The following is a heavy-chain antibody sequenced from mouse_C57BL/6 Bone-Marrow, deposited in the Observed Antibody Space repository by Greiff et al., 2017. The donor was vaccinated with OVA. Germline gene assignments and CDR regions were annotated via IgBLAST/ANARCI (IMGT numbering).Heavy chain of an antibody. J-gene: IGHJ4*01. CDR2: ISSGGDYI. CDR3: TSGDYYGSYAMDY. V-gene: IGHV5-9-1*02. CDR1: GFTFSSYA. D-gene: IGHD1-1*01. Sequence: EVQVVESGEGLVKPGGSLKLSCAASGFTFSSYAMSWVRQTPEQRLEWVAYISSGGDYIYYADTVKGRFTISRDNARNTLYLQMSSLKSEDTAMYYCTSGDYYGSYAMDYWGQGTSVTVSS.